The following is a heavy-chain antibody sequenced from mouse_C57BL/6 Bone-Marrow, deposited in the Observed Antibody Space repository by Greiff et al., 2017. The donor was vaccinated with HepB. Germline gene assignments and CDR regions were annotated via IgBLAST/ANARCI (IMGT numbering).Heavy chain of an antibody. V-gene: IGHV6-3*01. CDR3: TLTGTYYFDY. J-gene: IGHJ2*01. CDR2: IRLKSDNYAT. D-gene: IGHD4-1*01. Sequence: EVQVVESGGGLVQPGGSMKLSCVASGFTFSNYWMNWVRQSPEKGLEWVAQIRLKSDNYATHYAESVKGRFTISRDDSKSSVYLQMNNLRAEDTGIYYCTLTGTYYFDYWGQGTTLTVSS. CDR1: GFTFSNYW.